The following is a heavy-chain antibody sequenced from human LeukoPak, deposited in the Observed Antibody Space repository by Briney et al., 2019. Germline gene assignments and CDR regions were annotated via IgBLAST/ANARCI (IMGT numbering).Heavy chain of an antibody. CDR3: GRGYGSGSYYVPYFDY. V-gene: IGHV3-21*01. D-gene: IGHD3-10*01. Sequence: GGSLRLSCAASGFTFSSYSMNWVRQAPGKGLEWVSSISSSSSYIYYADSVKGRFTISRDNAKNSLYLQMNSLRAEDTAVYYCGRGYGSGSYYVPYFDYWGQGTLVTVSS. J-gene: IGHJ4*02. CDR1: GFTFSSYS. CDR2: ISSSSSYI.